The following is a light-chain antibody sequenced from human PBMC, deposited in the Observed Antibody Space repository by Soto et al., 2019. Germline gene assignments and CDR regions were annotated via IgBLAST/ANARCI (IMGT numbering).Light chain of an antibody. CDR2: GAS. V-gene: IGKV3-15*01. Sequence: EIVMTQSPATLSVSPGERATLSCRASQSVSSNLAWYQQKPGQTPRLLIYGASTRATGIPARFSGSGSGTEFTLTISSLQSDDVAVYYCQQYNNWPWTFGQGTKVEI. CDR1: QSVSSN. J-gene: IGKJ1*01. CDR3: QQYNNWPWT.